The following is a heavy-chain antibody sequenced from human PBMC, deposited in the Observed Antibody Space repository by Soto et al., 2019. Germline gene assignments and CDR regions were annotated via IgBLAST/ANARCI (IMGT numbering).Heavy chain of an antibody. CDR1: GGTLSDHG. V-gene: IGHV1-69*06. Sequence: QVQLEQSGAEVKKPESSVKVYCKASGGTLSDHGVAWLRQAPGQGLEWMGGTIPVFNTAKYAQKFQGRVTFTADKFTNIAYMELSSLRSEDTAFYFCARGVYGSGNYYTGPSAFDIWGQGTMVIVSS. D-gene: IGHD3-10*01. CDR3: ARGVYGSGNYYTGPSAFDI. CDR2: TIPVFNTA. J-gene: IGHJ3*02.